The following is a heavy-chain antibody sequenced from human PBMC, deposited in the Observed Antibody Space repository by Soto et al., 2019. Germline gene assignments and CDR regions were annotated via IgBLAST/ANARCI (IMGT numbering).Heavy chain of an antibody. CDR1: GFTFSSYA. D-gene: IGHD6-13*01. J-gene: IGHJ4*02. Sequence: GGSLRLSCAASGFTFSSYAMSWVRQAPGKGLEWVSAISGSGGSTYYADSVKGRFTISRDNSKNTLYLQMNSLRAEDTAVYYCAKDLGSIAAAGPRYFDYWGQGTLVTVS. CDR2: ISGSGGST. CDR3: AKDLGSIAAAGPRYFDY. V-gene: IGHV3-23*01.